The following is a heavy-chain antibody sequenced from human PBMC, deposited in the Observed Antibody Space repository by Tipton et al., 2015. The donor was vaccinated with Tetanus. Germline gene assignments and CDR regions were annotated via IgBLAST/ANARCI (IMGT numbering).Heavy chain of an antibody. CDR1: GYTFTSYD. J-gene: IGHJ6*02. CDR2: MNPNSGNT. Sequence: QVQLVQSGAEVKKPGASVKVSCKASGYTFTSYDINWVRQATGQGLEWMGWMNPNSGNTGYAQKFQGRVTMTRNTSISPAYMGLSSLRSEDTAVYYCARVRGYCSSTSCPRGYYYYYGMDVWGQGTTVTVSS. V-gene: IGHV1-8*01. CDR3: ARVRGYCSSTSCPRGYYYYYGMDV. D-gene: IGHD2-2*01.